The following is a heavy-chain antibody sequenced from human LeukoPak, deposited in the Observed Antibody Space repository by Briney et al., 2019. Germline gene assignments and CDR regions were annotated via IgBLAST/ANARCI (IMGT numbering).Heavy chain of an antibody. J-gene: IGHJ3*02. Sequence: SETLSLTCAVYGGSFSGYYWSWIRQPPGKGLEWIGEINHSGSTNYNPSLKSRVTISVDTSKNQFSLKLSSVTAADTAVYYCAREGDPSRFGAFDIWGQGTMVTVSS. V-gene: IGHV4-34*01. D-gene: IGHD3-16*01. CDR2: INHSGST. CDR3: AREGDPSRFGAFDI. CDR1: GGSFSGYY.